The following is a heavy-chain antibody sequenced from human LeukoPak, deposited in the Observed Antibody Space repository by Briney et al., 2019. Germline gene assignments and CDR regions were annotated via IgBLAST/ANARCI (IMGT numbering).Heavy chain of an antibody. CDR1: GYSFNNYW. CDR2: IYPGDSDT. CDR3: VRRSTYYDSTPYYFDY. V-gene: IGHV5-51*01. J-gene: IGHJ4*02. D-gene: IGHD3-22*01. Sequence: GESLKISCKASGYSFNNYWIGWVRQMPGRGLEWMGLIYPGDSDTRFSPSFQGQVTFSADKSIATAYVQWSSLKASDAAMYYCVRRSTYYDSTPYYFDYWGQGTLVTVPS.